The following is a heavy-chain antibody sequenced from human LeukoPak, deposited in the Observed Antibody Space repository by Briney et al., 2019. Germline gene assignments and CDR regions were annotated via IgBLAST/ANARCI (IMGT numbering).Heavy chain of an antibody. D-gene: IGHD1-1*01. CDR1: GFTFSSSA. CDR2: IRSNGDTA. V-gene: IGHV3-23*01. Sequence: GGSLRLSCAASGFTFSSSAVTWVRQAPGKGLEWVSTIRSNGDTAYNADSVRGRFAISRDNSKNALFLQMNSLRVEDTAIYYCAKGQELDDGVFDSWGQGTLVTVSS. CDR3: AKGQELDDGVFDS. J-gene: IGHJ4*02.